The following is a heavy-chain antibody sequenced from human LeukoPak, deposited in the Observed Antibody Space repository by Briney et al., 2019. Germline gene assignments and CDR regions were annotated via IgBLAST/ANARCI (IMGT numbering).Heavy chain of an antibody. CDR3: ARGLNRITILGVAPDYLQH. CDR2: INPNTGGT. CDR1: GYTFSDYY. D-gene: IGHD3-3*01. V-gene: IGHV1-2*02. Sequence: ASVKSSCKASGYTFSDYYIHWVRQAPGQGLEWMGWINPNTGGTNYAQRFQGRVTMTRDTSISTAYMELSRLRSDDTAVYYCARGLNRITILGVAPDYLQHSGSGTLVPVSS. J-gene: IGHJ1*01.